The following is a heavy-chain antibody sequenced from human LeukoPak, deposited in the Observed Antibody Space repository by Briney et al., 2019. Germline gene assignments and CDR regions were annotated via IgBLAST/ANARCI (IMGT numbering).Heavy chain of an antibody. CDR2: ISGSGGNT. CDR1: GFTFSTYL. Sequence: VGSLRLSCAASGFTFSTYLMSWVRQAPGKGLEWVSSISGSGGNTYYADSVKGRFTISRDKSKNTLSLQKNSLRGEDTALHYCAKSYSSSWYISWGQGTLVTVSS. CDR3: AKSYSSSWYIS. D-gene: IGHD6-13*01. J-gene: IGHJ1*01. V-gene: IGHV3-23*01.